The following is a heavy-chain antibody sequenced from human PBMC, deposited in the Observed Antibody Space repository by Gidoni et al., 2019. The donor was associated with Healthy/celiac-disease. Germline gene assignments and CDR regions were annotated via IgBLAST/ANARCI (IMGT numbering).Heavy chain of an antibody. V-gene: IGHV3-9*01. CDR1: GFTFDDYA. CDR2: ISWNSGSI. Sequence: EVQLVESGGGLVQPGRSLRLSCAASGFTFDDYAMHWVRQAPGKGLEGVSGISWNSGSIGYADSVKGRFTISRDNAKNSLYLQMNSLRAEDTALYYCAKDRIAARPGEIDYWGQGTLVTVSS. CDR3: AKDRIAARPGEIDY. D-gene: IGHD6-6*01. J-gene: IGHJ4*02.